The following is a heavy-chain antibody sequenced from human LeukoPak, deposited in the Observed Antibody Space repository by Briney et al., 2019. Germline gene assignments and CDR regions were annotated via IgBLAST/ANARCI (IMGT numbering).Heavy chain of an antibody. Sequence: SETLSLTCTVSGGSIDSRTYYGAWIRQPPGKGLEWIGSIYYSRSTYYNPSLKSRVTLSVDTSKNQFSLKLSSVTAADTAVYYCARHDPIVGAPDAFDIWGQGTMVTVSS. D-gene: IGHD1-26*01. CDR1: GGSIDSRTYY. V-gene: IGHV4-39*07. J-gene: IGHJ3*02. CDR3: ARHDPIVGAPDAFDI. CDR2: IYYSRST.